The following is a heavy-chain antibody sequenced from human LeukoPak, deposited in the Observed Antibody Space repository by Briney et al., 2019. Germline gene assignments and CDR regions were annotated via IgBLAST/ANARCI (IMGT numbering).Heavy chain of an antibody. CDR1: GFTFSSYW. Sequence: GSLRLSCAASGFTFSSYWMHWVRQAPGKGLVWVSRINSDGSSTRYADSVKGRHTTSRDNAKNTLYLQMNSLRAEDTAVYYCVRGYYDSSGYYYLFDYWGQGTLVTVSS. V-gene: IGHV3-74*01. J-gene: IGHJ4*02. CDR2: INSDGSST. CDR3: VRGYYDSSGYYYLFDY. D-gene: IGHD3-22*01.